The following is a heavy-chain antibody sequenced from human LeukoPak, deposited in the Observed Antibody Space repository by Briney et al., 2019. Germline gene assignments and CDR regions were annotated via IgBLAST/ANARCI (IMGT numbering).Heavy chain of an antibody. CDR2: IYTSGST. Sequence: KPSETLSLTCTVSGGSISSYYWSWIRQPPGKGLEWIGYIYTSGSTNYNPSLKSRVTISVDTSKNQFSLKLSSATAADTAVYYCASVVPAAPTYYYYYMDVWGKGTTVTVSS. V-gene: IGHV4-4*09. J-gene: IGHJ6*03. CDR3: ASVVPAAPTYYYYYMDV. CDR1: GGSISSYY. D-gene: IGHD2-2*01.